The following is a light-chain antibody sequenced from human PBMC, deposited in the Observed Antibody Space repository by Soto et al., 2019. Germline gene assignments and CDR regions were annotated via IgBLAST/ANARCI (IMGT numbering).Light chain of an antibody. CDR1: QGVTTN. J-gene: IGKJ5*01. V-gene: IGKV3-15*01. CDR3: QQYNNWPFS. Sequence: DIGMTQSLGALSVSTEERATLSCRAGQGVTTNFAWYQQKSGQSPRLLTYDVSIRATGVPARFSGTGSETDFTLTISGLQSEDSAVYFCQQYNNWPFSFGQGTRLEI. CDR2: DVS.